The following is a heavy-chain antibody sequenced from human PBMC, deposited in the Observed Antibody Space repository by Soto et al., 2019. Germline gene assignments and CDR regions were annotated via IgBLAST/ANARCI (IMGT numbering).Heavy chain of an antibody. V-gene: IGHV2-5*02. Sequence: QLTLKESGPTLVKPTETLTLPCTFSGFSFTTGGVGVGWVRQPPSQALEWLALTYWGDDSRYRPSLRSRLTIPKDTSKDQVVLTMTNMDPVDTGRDYCVHNLAEFTGVAVAYESVNYWGQGILVTVSS. D-gene: IGHD2-15*01. J-gene: IGHJ4*02. CDR1: GFSFTTGGVG. CDR2: TYWGDDS. CDR3: VHNLAEFTGVAVAYESVNY.